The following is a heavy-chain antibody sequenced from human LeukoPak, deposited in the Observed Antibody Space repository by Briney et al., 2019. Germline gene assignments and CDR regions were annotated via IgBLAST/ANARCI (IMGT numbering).Heavy chain of an antibody. V-gene: IGHV1-2*06. J-gene: IGHJ5*02. CDR1: GYTFTGYY. Sequence: ASVKVSCKAAGYTFTGYYMFWVRQAPGQGLEWMGRINPNSGGTNYAQKFQGRVTMSRDTSISTAYMELSRLRSDDTAVYYCARGYCSGGSCYSVENWFDPWGQGTLVTVSS. D-gene: IGHD2-15*01. CDR3: ARGYCSGGSCYSVENWFDP. CDR2: INPNSGGT.